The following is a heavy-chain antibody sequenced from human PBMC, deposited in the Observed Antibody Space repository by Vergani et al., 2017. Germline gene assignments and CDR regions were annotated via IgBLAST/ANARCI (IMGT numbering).Heavy chain of an antibody. CDR1: GLTLSSYG. J-gene: IGHJ5*02. CDR3: GKTQGTVVGPWWFDP. V-gene: IGHV3-30*02. CDR2: TRPHEDGA. D-gene: IGHD2-2*01. Sequence: QVQLVESGGGVVQPGGSTRLSCSASGLTLSSYGVHWVRPAPGRGVEWVTFTRPHEDGAFYSASVRGRFTVSRDNSKNTLYLEMNRLNVDDTAIYYCGKTQGTVVGPWWFDPWGQGTPVTVSS.